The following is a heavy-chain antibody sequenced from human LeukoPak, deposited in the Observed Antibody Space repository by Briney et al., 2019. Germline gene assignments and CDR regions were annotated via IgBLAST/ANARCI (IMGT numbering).Heavy chain of an antibody. Sequence: GGSLRLSCAASGFTFSSYGMNWVRQAPGKGLEWVSYIGSSGTTIYYADSVKGRFTISRDNAKNSLYLQMNSLRAEDTAVYYCARGGDNDFWSGYINWFDPWGQGTLVTVSS. CDR3: ARGGDNDFWSGYINWFDP. CDR2: IGSSGTTI. CDR1: GFTFSSYG. V-gene: IGHV3-48*01. J-gene: IGHJ5*02. D-gene: IGHD3-3*01.